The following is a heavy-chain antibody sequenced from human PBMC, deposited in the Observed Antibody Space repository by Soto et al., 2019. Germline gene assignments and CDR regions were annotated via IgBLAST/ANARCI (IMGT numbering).Heavy chain of an antibody. CDR2: ISAYNGTT. CDR1: ADTFTSYY. J-gene: IGHJ5*02. D-gene: IGHD6-19*01. CDR3: ARGQSSGWSNWFDP. V-gene: IGHV1-18*04. Sequence: ASVKVSCKAPADTFTSYYIHWVRQAPGQGLEWMGWISAYNGTTNYAQKLQGRVTMTTDTSTSTAYMELRSLRSDDTAVYYCARGQSSGWSNWFDPWGQGTLVTVYS.